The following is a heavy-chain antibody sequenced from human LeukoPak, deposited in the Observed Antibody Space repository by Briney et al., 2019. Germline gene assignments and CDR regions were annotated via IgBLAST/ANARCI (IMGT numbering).Heavy chain of an antibody. Sequence: GGSLRLSCAASGFTVSSNYMSWVRQAPGKGLEWVSVIYSGGSTYYADSVKGRFTISRDNSKNTLYLQMNSLRAEDTAVYYCAKDDGSGGSSYFDYWGQGTLVTVSS. J-gene: IGHJ4*02. D-gene: IGHD2-15*01. CDR1: GFTVSSNY. CDR3: AKDDGSGGSSYFDY. V-gene: IGHV3-53*01. CDR2: IYSGGST.